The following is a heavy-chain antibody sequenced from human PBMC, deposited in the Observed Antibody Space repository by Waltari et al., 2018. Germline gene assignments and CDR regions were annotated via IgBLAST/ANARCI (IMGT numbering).Heavy chain of an antibody. Sequence: QVQLVEAGGGVVQPGMSLSLSCAASGFSLSIFGIHWVRQAPGKGLEWVALAFFDGIKTHYADSVRGRFTISRDNSKNTLYLDINNLRVDDTGIYYCAKDAFGNTYLDHWGQGTVVTVSS. CDR1: GFSLSIFG. J-gene: IGHJ5*02. CDR3: AKDAFGNTYLDH. CDR2: AFFDGIKT. D-gene: IGHD3-10*01. V-gene: IGHV3-30*18.